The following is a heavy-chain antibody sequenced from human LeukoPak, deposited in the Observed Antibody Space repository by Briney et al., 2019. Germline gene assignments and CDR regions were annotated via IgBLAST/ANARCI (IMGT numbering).Heavy chain of an antibody. V-gene: IGHV3-30-3*01. J-gene: IGHJ4*02. D-gene: IGHD2-2*01. Sequence: PGRSLRLSCAASGFTFSSYAMHWVRQAPGKGLEWVAVISYDGSNKYYADSVKGRFTISRDNSKNTLYLQMNSLRAEDTAVYYCARDRDIVVVPAALDYWGQGTLVTVSS. CDR3: ARDRDIVVVPAALDY. CDR2: ISYDGSNK. CDR1: GFTFSSYA.